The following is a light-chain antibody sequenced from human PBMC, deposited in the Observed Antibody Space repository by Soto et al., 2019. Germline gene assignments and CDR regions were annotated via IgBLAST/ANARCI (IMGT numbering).Light chain of an antibody. CDR3: NSYTSTYTGV. CDR1: SSDVGGYKY. CDR2: EVS. J-gene: IGLJ1*01. Sequence: QSVLTQPASVSGSPGQSITISCAGTSSDVGGYKYVSWYQQHPGRAPKLLIYEVSNRPSGVSNRFSGSKSGNTASLTISGLQAEDEADYYCNSYTSTYTGVFGIGTKVTVL. V-gene: IGLV2-14*01.